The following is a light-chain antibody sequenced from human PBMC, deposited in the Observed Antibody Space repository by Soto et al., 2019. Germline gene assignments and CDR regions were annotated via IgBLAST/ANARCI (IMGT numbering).Light chain of an antibody. V-gene: IGKV3-20*01. Sequence: EIVLTQSPGTLSLSPGERATLSCRASQSVSSRYLAWYQQKPGQAPRLLIYDTSSRATGIPDRFSGSGSGTDFIITISRLEPEDFAVYFCQHYGASRTFGQGTKVDIK. J-gene: IGKJ1*01. CDR2: DTS. CDR1: QSVSSRY. CDR3: QHYGASRT.